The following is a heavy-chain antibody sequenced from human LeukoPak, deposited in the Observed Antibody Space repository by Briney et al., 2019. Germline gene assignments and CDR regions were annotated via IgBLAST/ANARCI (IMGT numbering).Heavy chain of an antibody. CDR3: TKDREPDNGWDLDY. D-gene: IGHD6-19*01. V-gene: IGHV3-23*01. CDR1: GFTFSKYA. J-gene: IGHJ4*01. CDR2: ILAGGAT. Sequence: GESLRLSCAASGFTFSKYAMNWVRQAPGKGLEWVSAILAGGATYYADPVKGRFTISRDSSTSTLYLQMNSLRVDDTAIYYCTKDREPDNGWDLDYWGQGTLLIVSS.